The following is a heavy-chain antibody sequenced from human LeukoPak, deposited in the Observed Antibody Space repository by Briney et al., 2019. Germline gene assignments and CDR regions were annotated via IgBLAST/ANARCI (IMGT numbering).Heavy chain of an antibody. CDR3: AKGYCSGGSCYFGWFDP. V-gene: IGHV3-53*01. CDR1: GFTVGSNY. D-gene: IGHD2-15*01. Sequence: PGGSLRLSCAASGFTVGSNYMSWVRQTPGKGPEWVSLIYSGGSTYYADSVKGRFTISRDNSKNTLYLQMNSLRAEDTAVYFCAKGYCSGGSCYFGWFDPWGQGTLVTVSS. J-gene: IGHJ5*02. CDR2: IYSGGST.